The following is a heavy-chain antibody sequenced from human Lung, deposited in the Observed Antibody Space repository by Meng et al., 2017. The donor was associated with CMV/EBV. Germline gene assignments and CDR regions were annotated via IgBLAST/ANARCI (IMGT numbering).Heavy chain of an antibody. J-gene: IGHJ4*02. CDR1: GGSFSGYY. D-gene: IGHD3-3*01. Sequence: YGGSFSGYYWSWIRQPPGKGPEWIGEINHSGSTNYNPSLKSRVTISVDTSKNQFSLKLSSVTAADTAVYYCAAQTAYYDFWSGYYDSWGQGTLVTVSS. CDR3: AAQTAYYDFWSGYYDS. CDR2: INHSGST. V-gene: IGHV4-34*01.